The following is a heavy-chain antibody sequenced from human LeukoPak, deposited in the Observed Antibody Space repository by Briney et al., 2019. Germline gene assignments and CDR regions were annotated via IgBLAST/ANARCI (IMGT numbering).Heavy chain of an antibody. J-gene: IGHJ3*02. Sequence: GGSLRLSCAASGFTVSNNYMTWVRQAPGKGLEWVSLIYSGGSTYYADSVKGRFTISRDNSKNTEYLQMNSLRAEDTAVYYCARAYYYDSSGYPDAFDIWGQGTMVTVSS. V-gene: IGHV3-66*01. D-gene: IGHD3-22*01. CDR3: ARAYYYDSSGYPDAFDI. CDR1: GFTVSNNY. CDR2: IYSGGST.